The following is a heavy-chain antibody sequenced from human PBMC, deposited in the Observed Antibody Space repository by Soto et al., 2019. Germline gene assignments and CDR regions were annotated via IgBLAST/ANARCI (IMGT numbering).Heavy chain of an antibody. J-gene: IGHJ6*02. D-gene: IGHD2-15*01. Sequence: EVQLVESGGGLVQPGGSLRLSCAASGFTFSDHWIHWVRQGPGEGLVWVSRIKGDGSITNYADSVKGRFTISRDNAKNTVYLQINSLRGEDTALYYRARGPRGAYWMDVWGQGTKVTVSS. CDR3: ARGPRGAYWMDV. CDR1: GFTFSDHW. CDR2: IKGDGSIT. V-gene: IGHV3-74*01.